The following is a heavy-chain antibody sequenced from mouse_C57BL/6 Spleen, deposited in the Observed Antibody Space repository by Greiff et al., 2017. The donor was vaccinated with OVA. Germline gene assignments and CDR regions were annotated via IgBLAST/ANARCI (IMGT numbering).Heavy chain of an antibody. CDR3: ARSGATVVAYYFDY. V-gene: IGHV14-2*01. D-gene: IGHD1-1*01. J-gene: IGHJ2*01. Sequence: VHVKQSGAELVKPGASVKLSCTASGFNIKDYYMHWVKQRSEQGLEWIGRIDPEDGENKYDPKFQTKATITADTSSNTAYLQLSSLTSEDTAVYYCARSGATVVAYYFDYWGQGTTLTVSS. CDR2: IDPEDGEN. CDR1: GFNIKDYY.